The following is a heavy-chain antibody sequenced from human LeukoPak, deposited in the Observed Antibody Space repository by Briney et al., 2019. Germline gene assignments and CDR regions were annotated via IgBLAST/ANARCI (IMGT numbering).Heavy chain of an antibody. D-gene: IGHD2-15*01. V-gene: IGHV4-39*01. Sequence: SETLSLTCTVSGGSISSSRYYWGWIRQPPGKGLEWIGSIYYSGSTYYNPSLKSRATISADTSKSQFSLKLSSVTAADTAVYYCGRQGKAYSDYWGQGTLVTVSS. CDR2: IYYSGST. J-gene: IGHJ4*02. CDR1: GGSISSSRYY. CDR3: GRQGKAYSDY.